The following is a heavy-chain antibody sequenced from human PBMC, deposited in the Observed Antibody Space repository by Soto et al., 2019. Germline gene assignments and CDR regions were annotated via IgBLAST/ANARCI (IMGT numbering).Heavy chain of an antibody. CDR1: GGAFSVYA. CDR2: IIPIFGTA. V-gene: IGHV1-69*13. Sequence: GXSVKVSCKASGGAFSVYAGGWVRQAPGQGLEWMGGIIPIFGTANYSQKFQGRVTITADESTSTAYMELSSLRSEDTAVYYCARDRAVWELLRYYYGMDVWGQGTTVTVPS. J-gene: IGHJ6*02. CDR3: ARDRAVWELLRYYYGMDV. D-gene: IGHD1-26*01.